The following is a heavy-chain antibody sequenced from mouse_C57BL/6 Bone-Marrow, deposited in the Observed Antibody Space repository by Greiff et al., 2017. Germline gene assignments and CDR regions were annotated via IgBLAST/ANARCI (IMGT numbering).Heavy chain of an antibody. J-gene: IGHJ1*03. CDR3: ARAGWLLRGWYFDV. Sequence: VQLQQSGPELVKPGASVKISCKASGYSFTGYYMNWVKQSPEKSLEWIGEINPSTGGTTYNQKFKAKATLTVDKSSSTAYMQLKSLTSEDSAVYYCARAGWLLRGWYFDVWGTGTTVTVSS. CDR1: GYSFTGYY. V-gene: IGHV1-42*01. CDR2: INPSTGGT. D-gene: IGHD2-3*01.